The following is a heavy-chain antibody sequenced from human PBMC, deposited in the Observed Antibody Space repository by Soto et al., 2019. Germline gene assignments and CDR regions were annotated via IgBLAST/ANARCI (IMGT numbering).Heavy chain of an antibody. CDR1: GFTFSSYA. CDR3: AKEGGDRITMVRGVIDYYYYYYMDV. V-gene: IGHV3-23*01. J-gene: IGHJ6*03. CDR2: ISGSGGST. Sequence: GGSLRLSCAASGFTFSSYAMSWVRQAPGKGLEWVSAISGSGGSTYYADSVKGRFTISRDNSKNTLYLQMNSLRAEDTAVYYCAKEGGDRITMVRGVIDYYYYYYMDVWGKGTTVTVSS. D-gene: IGHD3-10*01.